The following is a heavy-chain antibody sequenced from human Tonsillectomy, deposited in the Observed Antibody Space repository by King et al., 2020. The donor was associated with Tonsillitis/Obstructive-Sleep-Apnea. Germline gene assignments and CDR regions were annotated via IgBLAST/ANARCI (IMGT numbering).Heavy chain of an antibody. CDR2: IVGMGVGP. Sequence: VQLVESGGGLVQPGGSLRLSCAASGFTFSSYAMSWVRQAPGKGLEWVSAIVGMGVGPSTAASVKGRSTISRDNSKNTLYLQMNSLRAEDTAVYYCAKDGHYDSSGYYPYMDVWGKGTTVTVSS. V-gene: IGHV3-23*04. CDR3: AKDGHYDSSGYYPYMDV. CDR1: GFTFSSYA. D-gene: IGHD3-22*01. J-gene: IGHJ6*03.